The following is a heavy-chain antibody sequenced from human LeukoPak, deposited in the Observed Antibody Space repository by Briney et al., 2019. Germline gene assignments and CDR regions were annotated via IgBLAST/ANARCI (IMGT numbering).Heavy chain of an antibody. CDR2: ISWDGGST. D-gene: IGHD3-10*01. Sequence: GGSLRLSCAASGFTFDDYAMHWVRQAPGKGLEWVSLISWDGGSTYYADSVKGRFTISRDNSKNSVHLQMNSLRTEDTALYYCMVRGENFDYWGQGTLVTVSS. CDR1: GFTFDDYA. J-gene: IGHJ4*02. V-gene: IGHV3-43*01. CDR3: MVRGENFDY.